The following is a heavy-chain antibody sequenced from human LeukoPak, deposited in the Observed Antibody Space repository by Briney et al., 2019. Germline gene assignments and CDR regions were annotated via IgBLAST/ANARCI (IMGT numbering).Heavy chain of an antibody. Sequence: PSETLSLTCTVSGGSISSGGYYWSWIRQPPGKGLEWIGYIYHSGSTYYNPSLKSRVTIPVDRSKNQFSLKLSSVTAADTAVYYCASYSSSWYSSYYYMDVWGKGTTVTVSS. CDR2: IYHSGST. CDR1: GGSISSGGYY. J-gene: IGHJ6*03. CDR3: ASYSSSWYSSYYYMDV. V-gene: IGHV4-30-2*01. D-gene: IGHD6-13*01.